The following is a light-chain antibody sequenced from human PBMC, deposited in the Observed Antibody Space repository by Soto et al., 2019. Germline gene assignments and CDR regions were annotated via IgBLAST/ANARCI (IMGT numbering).Light chain of an antibody. V-gene: IGLV8-61*01. Sequence: QTVVTQEPSFSVSPGGTVTLTCGLSSGSVSTSYYPSWYQQTPGQAPRTLIYSTNTRSSGVPDRFSGSILGNKAALTITGAQADDESDYYCVLYMGSGLKVFGGGIKLTVL. CDR1: SGSVSTSYY. J-gene: IGLJ2*01. CDR2: STN. CDR3: VLYMGSGLKV.